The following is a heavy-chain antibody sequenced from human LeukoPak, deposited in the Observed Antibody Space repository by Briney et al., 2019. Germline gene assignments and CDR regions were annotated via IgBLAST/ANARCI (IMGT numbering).Heavy chain of an antibody. Sequence: GGSLGLSCAASGFTFSSYAMSRVRQAPGKGLEWVSAISGSGGSTYYADSVKGRFTISRDNSKNTLYLQMNSLRAEDTAVYYCAKVNSDIVVVPAATSFDYWGQGTLVTVSS. CDR1: GFTFSSYA. D-gene: IGHD2-2*01. CDR2: ISGSGGST. CDR3: AKVNSDIVVVPAATSFDY. V-gene: IGHV3-23*01. J-gene: IGHJ4*02.